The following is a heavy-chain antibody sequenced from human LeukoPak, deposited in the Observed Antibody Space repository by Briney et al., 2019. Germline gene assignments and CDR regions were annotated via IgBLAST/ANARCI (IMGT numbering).Heavy chain of an antibody. V-gene: IGHV4-39*01. Sequence: SETLSLTCTVSGVSISSSNSYWGWIRQPPGKGLEWIGSIYYTGNTYYNASLKSRVTISIDTSKNQISLRLTSVTATDTAVYYCVRQTGSGLFILPGGQGTLVTVSS. CDR1: GVSISSSNSY. CDR2: IYYTGNT. CDR3: VRQTGSGLFILP. D-gene: IGHD3/OR15-3a*01. J-gene: IGHJ4*02.